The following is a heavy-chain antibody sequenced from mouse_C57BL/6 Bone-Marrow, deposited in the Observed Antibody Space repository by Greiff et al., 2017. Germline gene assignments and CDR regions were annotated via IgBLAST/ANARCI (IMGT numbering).Heavy chain of an antibody. CDR3: AYGSSPHWYFDV. CDR1: GYTFTSYW. CDR2: IHPSDSDT. V-gene: IGHV1-74*01. Sequence: QVQLQQPGAELVKPGASVKVSCKASGYTFTSYWMHWVKQRPGQGLEWIGRIHPSDSDTNYDQKFKGKATLTVDKSSSTAYMQLSSLTSEDSAVYYCAYGSSPHWYFDVWGTGTTVTVSS. J-gene: IGHJ1*03. D-gene: IGHD1-1*01.